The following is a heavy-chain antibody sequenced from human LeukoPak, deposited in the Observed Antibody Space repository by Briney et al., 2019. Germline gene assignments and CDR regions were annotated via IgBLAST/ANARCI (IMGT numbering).Heavy chain of an antibody. CDR3: ARSYSSSWYHNWFDP. CDR1: GYSISSGYF. D-gene: IGHD6-13*01. V-gene: IGHV4-38-2*02. J-gene: IGHJ5*02. Sequence: SETLSLTCTVSGYSISSGYFWGWIRQPPGKGLEWIGRIYHGGSTYYNPSLESRVTMSEGTSKNQFSLKLSSVTAADAAVYYCARSYSSSWYHNWFDPWRQGTLVIVSS. CDR2: IYHGGST.